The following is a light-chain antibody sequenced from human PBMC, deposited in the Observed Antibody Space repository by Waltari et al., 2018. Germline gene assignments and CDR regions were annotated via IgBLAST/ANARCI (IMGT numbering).Light chain of an antibody. CDR2: DVN. V-gene: IGLV2-14*03. CDR3: SSYRRSDIVV. CDR1: SRDVGGYNY. J-gene: IGLJ2*01. Sequence: QSALTQPASVSGSPGQSITISCTATSRDVGGYNYVSWYQHHPGKAPKIMIYDVNDRPSGVSNRFSGSKSGNTASLTISGLQAEDEADYYCSSYRRSDIVVFGGGTKLTVL.